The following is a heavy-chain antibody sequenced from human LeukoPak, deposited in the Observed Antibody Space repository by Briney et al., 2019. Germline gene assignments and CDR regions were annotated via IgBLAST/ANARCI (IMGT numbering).Heavy chain of an antibody. CDR3: ARGDDSSGYYIDAFDI. D-gene: IGHD3-22*01. CDR2: IYYSGST. V-gene: IGHV4-38-2*02. CDR1: GYSISSGYY. J-gene: IGHJ3*02. Sequence: SETLSLTCTVSGYSISSGYYWGWIRQPPGKGLEWIGSIYYSGSTYYNPSLKSRVTISVDTSKNQFSLKLSSVTAADTAVYYCARGDDSSGYYIDAFDIWGQGTMVTVSS.